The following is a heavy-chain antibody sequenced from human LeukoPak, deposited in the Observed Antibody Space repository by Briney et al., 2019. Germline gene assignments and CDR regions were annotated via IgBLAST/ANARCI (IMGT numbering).Heavy chain of an antibody. V-gene: IGHV3-23*01. CDR1: RFTFKDYA. CDR2: ISGSGGST. Sequence: GGSLRLSCAASRFTFKDYAMNWVRQAPGKGLEWVSAISGSGGSTYYADSVKGRFTISRDNSKNTLYLQMNSLRAEDTAVYYCAKDWNHSNYWFDPWGQGTLVTVSS. D-gene: IGHD4-11*01. CDR3: AKDWNHSNYWFDP. J-gene: IGHJ5*02.